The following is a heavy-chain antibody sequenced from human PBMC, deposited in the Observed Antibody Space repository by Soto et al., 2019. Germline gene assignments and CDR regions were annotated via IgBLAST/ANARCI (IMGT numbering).Heavy chain of an antibody. Sequence: PGESLKISCQGSGYRFSSYWTTWVRQKPGKGLEWMGRIDPSGSYTNYSPSFQGQVTISADKSISTAYLQWSSLKASDTAMYYCARSSGSTVDSWGQGTLVTVSS. V-gene: IGHV5-10-1*04. CDR3: ARSSGSTVDS. CDR2: IDPSGSYT. D-gene: IGHD3-22*01. J-gene: IGHJ4*02. CDR1: GYRFSSYW.